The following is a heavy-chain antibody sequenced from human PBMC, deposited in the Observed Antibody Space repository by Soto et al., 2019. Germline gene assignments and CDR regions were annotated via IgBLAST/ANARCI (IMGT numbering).Heavy chain of an antibody. Sequence: PSETLSLTCTVSGDSMTSSSYYWGWIRQPPGKGLEWIGSIYYSERTSYNSGSTYYRPSLKSRVTISGDTSKSQLSLKLSSVTAADTAVYYCARHTRNQFDPWGQGTLVTVSS. CDR3: ARHTRNQFDP. V-gene: IGHV4-39*01. CDR2: IYYSERTSYNSGST. J-gene: IGHJ5*02. CDR1: GDSMTSSSYY.